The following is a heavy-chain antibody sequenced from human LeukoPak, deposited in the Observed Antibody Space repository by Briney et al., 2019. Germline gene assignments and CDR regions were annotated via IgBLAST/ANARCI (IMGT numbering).Heavy chain of an antibody. Sequence: PGGSLRLSCAASGFSFTSYTMNWVRLAPGKGLEWVASLTSAYSYIYYADSVKGRFTISRDNAKNSLYLQMNSLRVEDTALYFCANDGGSYWDAFDIWGQGTMVTVSS. D-gene: IGHD2-15*01. CDR2: LTSAYSYI. CDR1: GFSFTSYT. V-gene: IGHV3-21*04. J-gene: IGHJ3*02. CDR3: ANDGGSYWDAFDI.